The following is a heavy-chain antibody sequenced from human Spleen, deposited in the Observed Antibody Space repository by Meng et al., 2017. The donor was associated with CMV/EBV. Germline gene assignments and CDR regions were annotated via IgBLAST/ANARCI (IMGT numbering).Heavy chain of an antibody. Sequence: TFTSYAINWVRQAPGQGLEWIGWINPNSGGTKYAQNFEDRVTMTRDTSISTAYMELSRLRSDDTAVYYCARRYCTNGVCYHWFDPWGQGTLVTVSS. CDR2: INPNSGGT. CDR1: TFTSYA. V-gene: IGHV1-2*02. J-gene: IGHJ5*02. D-gene: IGHD2-8*01. CDR3: ARRYCTNGVCYHWFDP.